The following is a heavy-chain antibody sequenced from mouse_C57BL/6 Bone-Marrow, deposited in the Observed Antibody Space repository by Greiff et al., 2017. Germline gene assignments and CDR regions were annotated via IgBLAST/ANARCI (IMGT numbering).Heavy chain of an antibody. CDR3: TRGDYGSSPWFAY. J-gene: IGHJ3*01. CDR1: GYTFTDYE. Sequence: VQLQQSGAELVRPGASVTLSCKASGYTFTDYEMHWVKQTPVHGLEWIGAIDPETGGTAYNQKFKGKAILTADKSSSTAYMALRSLTSEDSAVYYCTRGDYGSSPWFAYWGQGTLVTVSA. CDR2: IDPETGGT. D-gene: IGHD1-1*01. V-gene: IGHV1-15*01.